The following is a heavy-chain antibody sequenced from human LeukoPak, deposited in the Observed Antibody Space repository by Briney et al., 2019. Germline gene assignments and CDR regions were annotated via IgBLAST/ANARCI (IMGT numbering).Heavy chain of an antibody. D-gene: IGHD1-14*01. CDR2: IYANGNT. CDR1: GASIRGGNFH. J-gene: IGHJ4*02. CDR3: AITTSWSLYYFDS. Sequence: MASQTLSLSCSVSGASIRGGNFHLSWIRQSAGKGLEWIGRIYANGNTKYSPSLNSRVKVSGDMSKNHFFLNLTSVTAADTARYFCAITTSWSLYYFDSWGQGTLITVSS. V-gene: IGHV4-61*02.